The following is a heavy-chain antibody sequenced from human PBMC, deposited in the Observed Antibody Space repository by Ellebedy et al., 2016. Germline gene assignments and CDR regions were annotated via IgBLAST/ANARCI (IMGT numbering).Heavy chain of an antibody. Sequence: SETLSLTCTVSGGSISSYYWSWIRQPPGKGLEWIGYIYYSGSTNYNPSLKSRVTISVDTSKNQFSLKLSSVTAADTAVYYCARHKPDYGDYRDAFDIWGQGTMVTVSS. D-gene: IGHD4-17*01. CDR2: IYYSGST. CDR3: ARHKPDYGDYRDAFDI. V-gene: IGHV4-59*08. J-gene: IGHJ3*02. CDR1: GGSISSYY.